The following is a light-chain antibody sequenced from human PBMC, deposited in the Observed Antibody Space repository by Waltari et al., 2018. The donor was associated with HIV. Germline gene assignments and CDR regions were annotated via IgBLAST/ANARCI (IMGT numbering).Light chain of an antibody. CDR1: SRDVGGSNY. J-gene: IGLJ2*01. V-gene: IGLV2-14*01. CDR3: SSYTRSSTHVV. Sequence: QSALTQPASVSGSPGQSITISCTGTSRDVGGSNYVSWYQQHPGKAPKLMIYEVSNRPSGVSNRFSGSKSGNTASLTIAGLQAEDEADYYCSSYTRSSTHVVFGGGTKLTVL. CDR2: EVS.